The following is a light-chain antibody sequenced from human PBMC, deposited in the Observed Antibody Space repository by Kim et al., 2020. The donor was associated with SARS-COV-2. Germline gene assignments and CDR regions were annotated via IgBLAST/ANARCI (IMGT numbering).Light chain of an antibody. J-gene: IGKJ1*01. Sequence: VSPRERATLSCRASQSISSNLAWYQQKPAQAPRLLIYGASTRATGGPARFGGSGSGTEFTLTISSLQSEDFGIYYCQLYNHWPLTFGQGTKVDIK. CDR2: GAS. V-gene: IGKV3-15*01. CDR3: QLYNHWPLT. CDR1: QSISSN.